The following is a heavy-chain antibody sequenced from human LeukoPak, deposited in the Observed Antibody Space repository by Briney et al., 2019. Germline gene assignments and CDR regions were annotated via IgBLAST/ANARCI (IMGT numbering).Heavy chain of an antibody. J-gene: IGHJ4*02. Sequence: GGSLRLLCAASGFTFNSHAMSCVRQAPGKGLEWVSGSSGSGGSTYYADSVKGRFTISRDNSKNTLYLQMNSLRAEDTAVYYCAKDDSSGYYSAPFDYWGQGTLVTVSS. CDR2: SSGSGGST. CDR3: AKDDSSGYYSAPFDY. CDR1: GFTFNSHA. D-gene: IGHD3-22*01. V-gene: IGHV3-23*01.